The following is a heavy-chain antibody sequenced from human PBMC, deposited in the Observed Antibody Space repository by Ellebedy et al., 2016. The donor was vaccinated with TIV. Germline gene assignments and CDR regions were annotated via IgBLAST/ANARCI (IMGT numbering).Heavy chain of an antibody. D-gene: IGHD2-2*01. CDR3: ATSYRSMPFDY. V-gene: IGHV5-51*01. CDR1: GYSFTSYW. CDR2: IYPGDSDT. Sequence: GESLKISXKGSGYSFTSYWIGWVRQMPGKGLEWMGIIYPGDSDTRYSPSFQGQVTISADKSISTAYLQWSSLRSEDTAVYYCATSYRSMPFDYWGQGTLVTVSS. J-gene: IGHJ4*02.